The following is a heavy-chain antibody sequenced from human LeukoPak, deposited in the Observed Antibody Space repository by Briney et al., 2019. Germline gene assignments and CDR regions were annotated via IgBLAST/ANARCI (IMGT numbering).Heavy chain of an antibody. J-gene: IGHJ3*02. CDR2: ISHGGAAHDSVTT. D-gene: IGHD1-1*01. Sequence: SETLSLTCTVSGDSVSRGYCCGWIRQPPGKGLEWIGSISHGGAAHDSVTTFYNPSLKSRVTMSVDTSKNQFSLRLTSVTAADTALYFCANRLLRSGTGAFDIWGQGTVVIVSS. CDR3: ANRLLRSGTGAFDI. V-gene: IGHV4-38-2*02. CDR1: GDSVSRGYC.